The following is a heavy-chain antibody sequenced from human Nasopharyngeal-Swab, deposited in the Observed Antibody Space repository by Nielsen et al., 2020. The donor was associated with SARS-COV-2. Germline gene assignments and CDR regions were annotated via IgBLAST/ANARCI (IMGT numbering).Heavy chain of an antibody. V-gene: IGHV1-24*01. CDR1: GYTLSEFS. CDR2: FDPEDGET. CDR3: ATWPGAVATFGLFDP. D-gene: IGHD5-12*01. J-gene: IGHJ5*02. Sequence: ASVKVSCKVSGYTLSEFSMHWVRQAPGKGLEWMGGFDPEDGETIYAQKFQGRVTMTEDTSTDTSYMELSSLRSEDTAVYYCATWPGAVATFGLFDPWGQGTLVTVSS.